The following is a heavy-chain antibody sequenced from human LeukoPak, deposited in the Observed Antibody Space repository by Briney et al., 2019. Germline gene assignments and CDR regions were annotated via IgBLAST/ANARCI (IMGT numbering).Heavy chain of an antibody. V-gene: IGHV4-59*08. J-gene: IGHJ4*02. CDR3: ARLNYYDSSGYPSYYFDC. CDR1: GGSISSYY. D-gene: IGHD3-22*01. CDR2: IYYSGST. Sequence: SETLSLTCTVSGGSISSYYWSWIRQPPGKGLAWIGYIYYSGSTNYNPSPTSRVTISVDTSKNQFSLKLSSVTAADTAVYYCARLNYYDSSGYPSYYFDCWGQGTLVTVSS.